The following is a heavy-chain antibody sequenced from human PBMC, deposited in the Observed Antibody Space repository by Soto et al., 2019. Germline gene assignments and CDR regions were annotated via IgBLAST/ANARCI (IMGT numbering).Heavy chain of an antibody. CDR2: ISTSNGKT. J-gene: IGHJ6*02. V-gene: IGHV1-18*01. CDR1: GYTFTNHG. CDR3: ARDPYHVLMVNAPNLYGMDV. Sequence: ASVKVSCKTSGYTFTNHGISWVRQAPGQGLEWMGWISTSNGKTDYTQKLQGRLTLTTDTSTTTAYMELRSLRSDDTAVYYCARDPYHVLMVNAPNLYGMDVWG. D-gene: IGHD2-8*01.